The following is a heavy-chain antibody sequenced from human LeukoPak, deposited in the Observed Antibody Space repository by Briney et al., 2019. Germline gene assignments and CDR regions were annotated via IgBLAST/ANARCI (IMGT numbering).Heavy chain of an antibody. CDR1: GDSVSSNSAA. V-gene: IGHV6-1*01. J-gene: IGHJ3*02. CDR2: TYYRSKWYN. D-gene: IGHD2-8*02. Sequence: SQTLSLTCAISGDSVSSNSAAWNWIRQSPSRGLEWLGRTYYRSKWYNDYAVSVKSRITINPDTSKNQFSLQLNSVTPEDTAVYYCARDFCTGGVCYGPDAFDIWGQGTMVTVSS. CDR3: ARDFCTGGVCYGPDAFDI.